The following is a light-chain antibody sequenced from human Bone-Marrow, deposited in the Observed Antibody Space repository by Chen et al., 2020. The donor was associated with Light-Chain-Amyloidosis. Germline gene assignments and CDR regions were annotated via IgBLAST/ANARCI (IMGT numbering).Light chain of an antibody. CDR3: AAWDDSLSGPV. CDR1: SSNIGSNY. Sequence: QSVLTHPPSASGTPGQRVTIPCSGSSSNIGSNYVYWYQQLPGTAPKLLIYRNNQRPSGVPDRFSGSKSGTSASLAISGLWSEDEADYYCAAWDDSLSGPVFGAGTKLTVL. V-gene: IGLV1-47*03. CDR2: RNN. J-gene: IGLJ3*02.